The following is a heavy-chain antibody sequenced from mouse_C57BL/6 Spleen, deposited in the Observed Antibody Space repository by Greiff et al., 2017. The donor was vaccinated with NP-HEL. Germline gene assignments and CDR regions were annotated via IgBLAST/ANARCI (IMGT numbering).Heavy chain of an antibody. D-gene: IGHD1-1*01. CDR3: VSFTTVYAMDY. V-gene: IGHV10-1*01. J-gene: IGHJ4*01. Sequence: EVQLLQSGGGLVQPKGSLKLSCAASGFSFNTYAMNWVRQAPGKGLEWVARIRSKSNNYATYYADSVKDRFTISRDDSESMLYLQMNNLKTEDTAMYYCVSFTTVYAMDYWGQGTSVTVSS. CDR1: GFSFNTYA. CDR2: IRSKSNNYAT.